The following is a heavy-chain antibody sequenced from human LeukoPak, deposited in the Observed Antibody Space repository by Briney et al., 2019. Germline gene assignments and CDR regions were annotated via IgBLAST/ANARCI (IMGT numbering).Heavy chain of an antibody. CDR2: INPSGGST. D-gene: IGHD2-15*01. Sequence: ASVKVSCKASGYTFTSYYMHWVRQAPGQGLEWMGIINPSGGSTSYAQKFQGRVTMTRDTSTSTVYMELSSLRSEDTAVYYCARDLGWDCSGGSCSSWFDPWGQGTLVTVSS. CDR1: GYTFTSYY. V-gene: IGHV1-46*01. CDR3: ARDLGWDCSGGSCSSWFDP. J-gene: IGHJ5*02.